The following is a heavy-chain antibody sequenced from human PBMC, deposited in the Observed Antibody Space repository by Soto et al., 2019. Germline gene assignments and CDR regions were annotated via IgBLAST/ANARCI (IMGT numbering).Heavy chain of an antibody. D-gene: IGHD1-26*01. V-gene: IGHV3-30-3*01. Sequence: GSLRLSCAASGFTFSSYAMHWVRQAPGKGLEWVAVISYDGSNKYYADSVKGRFTISRDNSKNTLYLQMNSLRAEDTAVYYCARESQVGATPPAVDYWGQGTLVTVSS. CDR3: ARESQVGATPPAVDY. J-gene: IGHJ4*02. CDR2: ISYDGSNK. CDR1: GFTFSSYA.